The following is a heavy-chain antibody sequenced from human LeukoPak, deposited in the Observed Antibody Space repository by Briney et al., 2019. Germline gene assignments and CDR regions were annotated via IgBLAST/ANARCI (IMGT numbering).Heavy chain of an antibody. V-gene: IGHV3-30*02. CDR1: GFTFDDYG. Sequence: GGSLRPSCAASGFTFDDYGMRWVRQAPGKGLEWVAFIRYDGSNKYYADSVKGRFTISRDNSKNTLYLQMNSLRAEDTAVYYCAKGTRGYYDSCLDYWGQGTLVTVSS. CDR3: AKGTRGYYDSCLDY. J-gene: IGHJ4*02. CDR2: IRYDGSNK. D-gene: IGHD3-22*01.